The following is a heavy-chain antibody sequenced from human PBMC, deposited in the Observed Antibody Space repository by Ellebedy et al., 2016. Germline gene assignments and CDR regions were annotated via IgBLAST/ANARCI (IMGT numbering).Heavy chain of an antibody. CDR3: ARGTSSPGIDY. D-gene: IGHD2-2*01. CDR2: LKQDGSEE. J-gene: IGHJ4*02. Sequence: GESLKISCAASGFTFSSYWMNWVRQAPGKGLEWVANLKQDGSEEYYVDSVKGRFTVSRDNAKNSLFLQMNSLRADDTAVYYCARGTSSPGIDYWGQGTLVSVSS. V-gene: IGHV3-7*04. CDR1: GFTFSSYW.